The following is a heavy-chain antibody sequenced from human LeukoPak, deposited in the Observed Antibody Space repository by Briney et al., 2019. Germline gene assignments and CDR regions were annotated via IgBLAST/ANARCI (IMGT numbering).Heavy chain of an antibody. D-gene: IGHD1-1*01. J-gene: IGHJ6*02. V-gene: IGHV4-31*03. Sequence: PSETLSLTCTVSGASINNGGFCWSWIRQHPGKGLEWIGYIVYNGNTHYNPSLQSRVTISADTSKNQFSLNLSSVTAADTAVYYCAREGTERSPAWYYGMDVWGQGTTVTVSS. CDR2: IVYNGNT. CDR1: GASINNGGFC. CDR3: AREGTERSPAWYYGMDV.